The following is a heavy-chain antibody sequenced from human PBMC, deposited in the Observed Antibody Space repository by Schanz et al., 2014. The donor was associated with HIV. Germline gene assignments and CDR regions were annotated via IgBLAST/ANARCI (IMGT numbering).Heavy chain of an antibody. D-gene: IGHD6-19*01. CDR2: ISVNGATR. CDR1: GFTFTDNY. Sequence: QVQLVESGGGLVKPGGSLRLSCAASGFTFTDNYMSWIRQAPGKGLEWLSYISVNGATREYADSVKGRFAISRDKSKNTLYLQMNSLRVEDTAVYYCAKMARSVAANTNFDYWGQGTLVTVSS. CDR3: AKMARSVAANTNFDY. V-gene: IGHV3-11*01. J-gene: IGHJ4*02.